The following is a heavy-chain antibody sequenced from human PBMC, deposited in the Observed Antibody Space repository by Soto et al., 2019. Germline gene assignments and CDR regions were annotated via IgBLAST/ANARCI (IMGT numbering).Heavy chain of an antibody. D-gene: IGHD2-2*01. CDR3: ARDRCSSTSCYSSGYYGMDV. CDR2: INPSGGST. CDR1: GYTFTSYY. V-gene: IGHV1-46*01. Sequence: GDSVKVSCKASGYTFTSYYMDWVRQAPGQGLEWMGIINPSGGSTSYAQKFQGRVTMTRDTSTSTVYMELSSLRSEDTAVYYCARDRCSSTSCYSSGYYGMDVWGQGTTVTVSS. J-gene: IGHJ6*02.